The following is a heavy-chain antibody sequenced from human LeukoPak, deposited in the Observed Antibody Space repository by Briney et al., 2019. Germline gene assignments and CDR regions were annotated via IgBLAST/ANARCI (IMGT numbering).Heavy chain of an antibody. J-gene: IGHJ4*02. CDR3: SKGGSSDLWGHLDC. CDR2: ISGSGGST. Sequence: GETLRLSCAASVFTFSSFAMSWVHQTPGKGLEWVSTISGSGGSTYYADSVKGRSTISRDNSKNTLYLQMNSLRAEDTAMYYCSKGGSSDLWGHLDCWGQGTQVTVSS. V-gene: IGHV3-23*01. D-gene: IGHD3-16*01. CDR1: VFTFSSFA.